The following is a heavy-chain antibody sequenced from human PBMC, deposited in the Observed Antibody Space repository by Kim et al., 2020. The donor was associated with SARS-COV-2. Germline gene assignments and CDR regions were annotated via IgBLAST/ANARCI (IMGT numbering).Heavy chain of an antibody. Sequence: TYHPSLKSRVTISVNTSNNQFSLTMRSVTAPDTAVYYCARVERNGGYFDYWGQGTLVTVSS. CDR3: ARVERNGGYFDY. D-gene: IGHD1-1*01. J-gene: IGHJ4*02. V-gene: IGHV4-59*01.